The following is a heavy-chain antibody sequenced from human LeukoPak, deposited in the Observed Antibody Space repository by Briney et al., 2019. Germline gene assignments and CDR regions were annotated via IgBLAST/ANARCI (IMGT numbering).Heavy chain of an antibody. Sequence: ASVKVSCKASGYTFTGYYMHWVRQAPGQGLEWMGWINPNSGGTNYAQKFQGRVTMTRDTSISTAYMELSRLRSDDTAVYYCARARAKQSTACYYYYMDVWGKGTTVTVSS. CDR3: ARARAKQSTACYYYYMDV. D-gene: IGHD5/OR15-5a*01. V-gene: IGHV1-2*02. J-gene: IGHJ6*03. CDR2: INPNSGGT. CDR1: GYTFTGYY.